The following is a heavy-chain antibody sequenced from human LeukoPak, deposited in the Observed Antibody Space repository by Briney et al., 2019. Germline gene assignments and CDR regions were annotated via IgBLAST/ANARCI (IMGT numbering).Heavy chain of an antibody. CDR2: ISAYNGNT. V-gene: IGHV1-18*01. J-gene: IGHJ5*02. CDR1: GYTFTSYG. Sequence: ASVKVSCKASGYTFTSYGISWVRQASGQGLEWMGWISAYNGNTNYAQKLQGRVTMTTDTSTSTAYMELRSLRSDDTAVYYCARQGYCSGGSCYSVSWFDPWGQGTLVTVSS. D-gene: IGHD2-15*01. CDR3: ARQGYCSGGSCYSVSWFDP.